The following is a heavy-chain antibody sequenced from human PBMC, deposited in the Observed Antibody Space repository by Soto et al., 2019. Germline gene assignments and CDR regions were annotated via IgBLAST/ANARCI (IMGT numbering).Heavy chain of an antibody. Sequence: EVQLVESGGGLVQPGRSPRLSCAASGFTFDDYAMHWVRQAPGKGLEWVSGISWNSGSIGYADSVKGRFTISRDNAKNSLYLQMNSLRAEDTALYYCAKGGPYCGGDCYIDYWGQGTLVTVSS. V-gene: IGHV3-9*01. CDR3: AKGGPYCGGDCYIDY. D-gene: IGHD2-21*02. J-gene: IGHJ4*02. CDR1: GFTFDDYA. CDR2: ISWNSGSI.